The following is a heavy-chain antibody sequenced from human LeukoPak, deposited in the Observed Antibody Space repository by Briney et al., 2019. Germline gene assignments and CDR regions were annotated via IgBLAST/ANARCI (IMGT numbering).Heavy chain of an antibody. D-gene: IGHD3-10*01. Sequence: PGESLRLSCAASGFTFSNAWMTWGRQPPGKGLEWVCRIKSKTDGGTTDYAAPVKGRFTISRDSSKDTLHLQMNSPKTDDTGVYYCTTGGAMVRYWGQGTLVTVSS. V-gene: IGHV3-15*01. CDR3: TTGGAMVRY. CDR2: IKSKTDGGTT. CDR1: GFTFSNAW. J-gene: IGHJ4*02.